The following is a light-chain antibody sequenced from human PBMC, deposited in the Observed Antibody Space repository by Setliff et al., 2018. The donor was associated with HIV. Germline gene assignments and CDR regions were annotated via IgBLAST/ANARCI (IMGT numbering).Light chain of an antibody. J-gene: IGLJ1*01. CDR2: SNY. CDR3: AAWDDSLNGYV. Sequence: QSVLAQPPSASGTPGQRVTISCSGSFSNIGRNTINWYQQLPGTAPKLLIYSNYQRPSGVPDRFSVSKSRTSASLAISGLQSEDEADYYCAAWDDSLNGYVFATGTKVTVL. CDR1: FSNIGRNT. V-gene: IGLV1-44*01.